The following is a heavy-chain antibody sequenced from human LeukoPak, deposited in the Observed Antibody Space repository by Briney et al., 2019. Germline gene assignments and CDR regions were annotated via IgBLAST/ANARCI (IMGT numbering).Heavy chain of an antibody. D-gene: IGHD6-13*01. V-gene: IGHV3-23*01. J-gene: IGHJ4*02. CDR2: IGGSGGTT. CDR1: GFTFDAYG. CDR3: AKALRQLAYYFDY. Sequence: PGESLRLSCAASGFTFDAYGMSWVRQAPGKGLEWVSAIGGSGGTTYYADSVKGRFTISRDNSKNTLYLQMNSLRVEDTAVYYCAKALRQLAYYFDYWGQGTLVTVSS.